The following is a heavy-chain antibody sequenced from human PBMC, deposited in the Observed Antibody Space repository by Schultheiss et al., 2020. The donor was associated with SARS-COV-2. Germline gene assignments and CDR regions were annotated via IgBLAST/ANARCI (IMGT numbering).Heavy chain of an antibody. CDR1: GFTFSSYG. CDR3: ARSGVWFGELLVLFDY. Sequence: GGSLRLSCAASGFTFSSYGMHWVRQAPGKGLEWVAVISYDGSNKYYADSVKGRFTISRDNSKNTLYLQMNSLRAEDTAVYYCARSGVWFGELLVLFDYWGQGTLVTVSS. CDR2: ISYDGSNK. J-gene: IGHJ4*02. D-gene: IGHD3-10*01. V-gene: IGHV3-30*19.